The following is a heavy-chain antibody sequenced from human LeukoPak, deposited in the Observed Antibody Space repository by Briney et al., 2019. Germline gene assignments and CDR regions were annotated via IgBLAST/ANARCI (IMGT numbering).Heavy chain of an antibody. Sequence: ASVKVSCKASGYTFTGYYMHWVRQAPGQGLEWMGWINPNSGGTNYAQKFQGRVTMTRDTSISTAYMELSRLRSDDTDVYYCARGGGYCSSTSCYEDYWGQGTLVTVSS. D-gene: IGHD2-2*03. V-gene: IGHV1-2*02. J-gene: IGHJ4*02. CDR1: GYTFTGYY. CDR3: ARGGGYCSSTSCYEDY. CDR2: INPNSGGT.